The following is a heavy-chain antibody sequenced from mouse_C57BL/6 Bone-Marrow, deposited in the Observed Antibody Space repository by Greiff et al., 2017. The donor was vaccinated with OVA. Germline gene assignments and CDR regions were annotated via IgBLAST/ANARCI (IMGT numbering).Heavy chain of an antibody. V-gene: IGHV1-72*01. J-gene: IGHJ3*01. CDR2: IDPNSGGT. D-gene: IGHD2-2*01. Sequence: QVQLQQSGAELVKPGASVKLSCKASGYTFTSYWMHWVKQRPGRGLEWIGRIDPNSGGTKYNEKFKSKATLTVDKPSSTAYMQLSSLTSEDSAVYYCSRGRDYGYDGWFAYWGQGTLVTVSA. CDR1: GYTFTSYW. CDR3: SRGRDYGYDGWFAY.